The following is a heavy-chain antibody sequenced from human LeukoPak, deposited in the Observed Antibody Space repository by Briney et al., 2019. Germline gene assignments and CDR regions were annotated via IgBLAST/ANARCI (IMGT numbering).Heavy chain of an antibody. V-gene: IGHV1-2*06. Sequence: ASVKVSCKASGYTFTGYYMHWARQAPGQGLEWMGRINPNSGGTNYAQKFQGRVTMTRDTSISTAYMELSRLRSDDTAVYYCARSESLAARPFDYWGQGTLVTVSS. CDR2: INPNSGGT. D-gene: IGHD6-6*01. CDR3: ARSESLAARPFDY. J-gene: IGHJ4*02. CDR1: GYTFTGYY.